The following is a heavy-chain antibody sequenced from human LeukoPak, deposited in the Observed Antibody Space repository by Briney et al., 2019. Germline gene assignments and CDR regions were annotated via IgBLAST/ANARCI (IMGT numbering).Heavy chain of an antibody. CDR3: AGGPLTSSTSLYYFDY. CDR2: INHSGST. CDR1: GGSFSGYY. V-gene: IGHV4-34*01. Sequence: SETLSLTCAVYGGSFSGYYWSWIRQPPGKGLEWIGEINHSGSTSYNPSLKSQVTISVDTSKNQFSLKLSSVTAADTAVYYCAGGPLTSSTSLYYFDYWGQGTLVTVSS. J-gene: IGHJ4*02. D-gene: IGHD2-2*01.